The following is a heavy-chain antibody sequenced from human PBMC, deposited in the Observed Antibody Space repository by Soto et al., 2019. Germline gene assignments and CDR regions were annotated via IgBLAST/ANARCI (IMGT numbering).Heavy chain of an antibody. D-gene: IGHD3-16*01. J-gene: IGHJ4*02. CDR2: ISYSGST. Sequence: SETLSLTCTVSGGSMSSHYWTWLRQPPGKGLEWIGYISYSGSTYYNPSLKSRVTISADTSRNQFSLKLSSVIAADTAVYYCARADPDASVGYWGQGTLVTVSS. CDR3: ARADPDASVGY. CDR1: GGSMSSHY. V-gene: IGHV4-59*11.